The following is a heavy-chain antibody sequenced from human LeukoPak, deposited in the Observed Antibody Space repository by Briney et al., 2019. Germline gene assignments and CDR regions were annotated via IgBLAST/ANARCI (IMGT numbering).Heavy chain of an antibody. CDR1: GFTFSDYY. V-gene: IGHV3-11*04. D-gene: IGHD6-13*01. CDR3: ARDLQAKYSSSWSVFDY. CDR2: ISSSGSTI. Sequence: GGSLRLSCAASGFTFSDYYMSWIRQAPGKGLEWVSYISSSGSTIYYADSVKGRFTISRDNAKNSLYLQMNSLRAEDTAVYYCARDLQAKYSSSWSVFDYWGQGTLVTVSS. J-gene: IGHJ4*02.